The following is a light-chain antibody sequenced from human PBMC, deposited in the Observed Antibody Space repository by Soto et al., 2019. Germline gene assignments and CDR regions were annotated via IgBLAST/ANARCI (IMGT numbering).Light chain of an antibody. CDR2: GAS. Sequence: EIVLTQSPGTLSVSPGDRVTLSCRASQSISINLAWYQHKPGQAPRLLIHGASTRATGIPDRFSGSGSATDFTLTISRLEPEDSAVYYCQHYDSSPPYTFGQGTKLEIK. J-gene: IGKJ2*01. V-gene: IGKV3-20*01. CDR1: QSISIN. CDR3: QHYDSSPPYT.